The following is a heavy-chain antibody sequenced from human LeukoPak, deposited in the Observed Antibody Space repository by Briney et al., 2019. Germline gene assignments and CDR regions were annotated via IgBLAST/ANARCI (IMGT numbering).Heavy chain of an antibody. V-gene: IGHV4-38-2*02. Sequence: SETLSLTCTVSGYSISSGYYWGWIRQPPGKGLEWIGSIYHSGSTYYNPSLKSRVTISVDTSKNQFSLKLSSVTAADTAVYYCARDMGGATKRGAFDYWGQGTLVTVSS. CDR2: IYHSGST. CDR3: ARDMGGATKRGAFDY. D-gene: IGHD1-26*01. CDR1: GYSISSGYY. J-gene: IGHJ4*02.